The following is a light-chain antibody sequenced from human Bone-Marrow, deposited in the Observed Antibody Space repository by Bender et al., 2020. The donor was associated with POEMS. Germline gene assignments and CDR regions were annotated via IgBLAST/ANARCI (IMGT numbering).Light chain of an antibody. CDR2: DDS. CDR1: NIGSYS. J-gene: IGLJ1*01. CDR3: QVFSSSSAQYV. Sequence: SYVLTQPPSVSVAPGQTARISCGGDNIGSYSVHWYQQKPGQAPVVVVSDDSARPSGIPDRFSGSNSGNTATLTISRVEAGDEADYYCQVFSSSSAQYVFGTGTKVTVL. V-gene: IGLV3-21*02.